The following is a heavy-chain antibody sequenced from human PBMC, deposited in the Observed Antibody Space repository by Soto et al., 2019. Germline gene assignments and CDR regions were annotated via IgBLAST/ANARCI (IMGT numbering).Heavy chain of an antibody. CDR1: GGSCRGYY. Sequence: SETLSLTCAVYGGSCRGYYWSWIRQPPGKGLEWIGEINHSGSTNYNPSLKSRVTISVDTSKNQFSLKLSSVTAADTAVYYCAKEFCDPNGCYGRWLDPWGQGTLVTVSS. J-gene: IGHJ5*02. CDR2: INHSGST. V-gene: IGHV4-34*01. CDR3: AKEFCDPNGCYGRWLDP. D-gene: IGHD2-15*01.